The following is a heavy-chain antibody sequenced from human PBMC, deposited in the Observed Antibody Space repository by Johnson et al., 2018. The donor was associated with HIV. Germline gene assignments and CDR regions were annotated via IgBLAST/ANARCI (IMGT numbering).Heavy chain of an antibody. V-gene: IGHV3-66*02. CDR1: GVTVSSNH. Sequence: VQLVESGGGLVQPGGSLRVSCTASGVTVSSNHMYWVRQAPEKGLEWVSFIDRDGDTYHADSVKGRLTISRDNFKNTLYLQMNSLRAEDTAVYYCARDLLYNWNSHDIFDIWGQGTMVTVSS. D-gene: IGHD1-7*01. CDR2: IDRDGDT. CDR3: ARDLLYNWNSHDIFDI. J-gene: IGHJ3*02.